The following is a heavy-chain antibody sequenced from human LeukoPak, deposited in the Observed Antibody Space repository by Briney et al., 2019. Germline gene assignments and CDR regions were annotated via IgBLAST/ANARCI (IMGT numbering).Heavy chain of an antibody. CDR3: ARSPDLRLRNDAFDI. CDR1: GGSIGSGSYY. D-gene: IGHD2-2*01. J-gene: IGHJ3*02. Sequence: SQTLSLTCTVSGGSIGSGSYYWSWIRQPAGKGLEWIGRIYTSGSTNYNPSLKSRVTISVDTSKNQFSLKLSSVTAADTAVYYCARSPDLRLRNDAFDIWGQGTMVTVSS. V-gene: IGHV4-61*02. CDR2: IYTSGST.